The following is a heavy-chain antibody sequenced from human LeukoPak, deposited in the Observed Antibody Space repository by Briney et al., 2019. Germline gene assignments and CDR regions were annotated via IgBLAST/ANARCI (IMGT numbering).Heavy chain of an antibody. J-gene: IGHJ6*02. D-gene: IGHD3-16*01. V-gene: IGHV3-33*01. Sequence: GGSLRLSCAASGFTFSSFGVHWVRQGPDKGLEWVALIWYDGRNKHYADSVKGRYNVSRDNSRNTLYLHMNSLRVEDTAAYYCARFRDCAFSGGDYYNGMDVWGQGTTVTVSS. CDR1: GFTFSSFG. CDR3: ARFRDCAFSGGDYYNGMDV. CDR2: IWYDGRNK.